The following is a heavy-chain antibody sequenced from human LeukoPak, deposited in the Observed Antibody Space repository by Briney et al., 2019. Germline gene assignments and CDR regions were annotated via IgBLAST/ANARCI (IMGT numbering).Heavy chain of an antibody. V-gene: IGHV3-23*01. CDR1: GFTFSSYA. D-gene: IGHD2-2*01. Sequence: GGSLRLSCAASGFTFSSYAMSWVRQAPGEGLEWVSAISGSGGSTYYADSVKGQLTISRDNSKNTLYLQMNSLRAEDTAVYYCAKSPAAHAYYYYYYMDVWGKGTTVTVSS. J-gene: IGHJ6*03. CDR3: AKSPAAHAYYYYYYMDV. CDR2: ISGSGGST.